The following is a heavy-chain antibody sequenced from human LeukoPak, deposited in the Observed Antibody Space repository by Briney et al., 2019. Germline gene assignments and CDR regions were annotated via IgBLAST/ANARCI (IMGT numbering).Heavy chain of an antibody. J-gene: IGHJ4*02. V-gene: IGHV3-66*01. Sequence: GGSLRLSCAASGFTVSSNYMSWVRQAPGKGLEWVSVIYSGGSTYYADSVKGRFTISRDNSKNTLYLQMNSLRAEDTAVYYCASGQGGTTSYYFDYWGQGTLVTVSS. D-gene: IGHD1-7*01. CDR3: ASGQGGTTSYYFDY. CDR2: IYSGGST. CDR1: GFTVSSNY.